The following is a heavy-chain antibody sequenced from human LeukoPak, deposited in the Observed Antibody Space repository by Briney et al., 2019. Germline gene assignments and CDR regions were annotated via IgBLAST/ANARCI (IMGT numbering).Heavy chain of an antibody. V-gene: IGHV1-8*01. CDR3: ARGSVRQLENWFDP. D-gene: IGHD6-13*01. J-gene: IGHJ5*02. CDR1: GYTFTSYD. Sequence: ASVKVSCKASGYTFTSYDINWARQATGQGLEWMGWMNPNSGNTGHAQKFQGRVTMTRNTSISTAYMELSSLRSEDTAVYYCARGSVRQLENWFDPWGQGTLVTVSS. CDR2: MNPNSGNT.